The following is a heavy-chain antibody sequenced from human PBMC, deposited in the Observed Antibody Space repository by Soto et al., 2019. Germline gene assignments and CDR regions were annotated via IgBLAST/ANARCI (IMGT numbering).Heavy chain of an antibody. Sequence: ASVKVSCKASGGTFSSYAISWVRQAPGQGLEWMGGIIPIFGTANYAQKFQGRVTITADESTSTAYMELSSLRSEDTAVYYCARVEMVSPNWFDPWGQGTLVTSPQ. CDR1: GGTFSSYA. J-gene: IGHJ5*02. D-gene: IGHD3-10*01. CDR2: IIPIFGTA. V-gene: IGHV1-69*13. CDR3: ARVEMVSPNWFDP.